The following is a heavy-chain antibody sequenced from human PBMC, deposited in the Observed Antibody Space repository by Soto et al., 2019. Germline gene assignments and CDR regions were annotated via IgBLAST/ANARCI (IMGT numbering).Heavy chain of an antibody. J-gene: IGHJ4*02. Sequence: QVQLQESGPGLVKPSGTLSLTCAVSSGSISSSNWWNWVRQPPGKGLEWLGEIYHSGSTNYNPSLKSRVTISVDKSKNQFSLKLNSVTAADTAVYYCARAYCSGGSCYELDCWGQGTLVTVSS. CDR3: ARAYCSGGSCYELDC. V-gene: IGHV4-4*02. D-gene: IGHD2-15*01. CDR1: SGSISSSNW. CDR2: IYHSGST.